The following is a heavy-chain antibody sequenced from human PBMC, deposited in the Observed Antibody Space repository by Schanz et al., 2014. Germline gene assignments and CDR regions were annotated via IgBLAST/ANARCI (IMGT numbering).Heavy chain of an antibody. Sequence: QVQLQESGPGLVKPSQTLSLTCIVSGGSISSCTYYWSWLRQPAGKGLEWIGRIYTSGSSNYNPSLKSGVPISLDPSKNQFSLTLTSLTAADTAVYYCARDTTWRLDLWGRGTLVTVSS. V-gene: IGHV4-61*02. CDR1: GGSISSCTYY. CDR2: IYTSGSS. CDR3: ARDTTWRLDL. J-gene: IGHJ2*01. D-gene: IGHD1-1*01.